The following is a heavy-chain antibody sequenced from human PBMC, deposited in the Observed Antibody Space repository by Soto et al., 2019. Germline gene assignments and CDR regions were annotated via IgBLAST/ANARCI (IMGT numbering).Heavy chain of an antibody. V-gene: IGHV3-23*01. CDR2: ISGSGGST. D-gene: IGHD3-22*01. CDR1: GFTFSSYA. CDR3: AKAMYYYDSSGYYDFDY. J-gene: IGHJ4*02. Sequence: EVQLLESGGGLVQPGGSLRLSCAASGFTFSSYAMSWVRQAPGKGLEWVSAISGSGGSTYYADSVKGRFTISRDNSKNTLYLQMNSLRAEDTDVYYCAKAMYYYDSSGYYDFDYWGQGTLVTVSS.